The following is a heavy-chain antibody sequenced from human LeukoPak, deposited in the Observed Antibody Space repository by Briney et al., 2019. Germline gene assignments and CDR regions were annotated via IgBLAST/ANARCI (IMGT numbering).Heavy chain of an antibody. V-gene: IGHV3-7*01. J-gene: IGHJ6*03. CDR2: IKQDGSEK. Sequence: GGSLRLSCAASGFTFSSYWMSWVRQAPGKGLEWVANIKQDGSEKYYVDSVKGRFTISRDNAKNSPYLQMNSLRAEDTAVYYCARERGYSGYDSPPYYYYMDVWGKGTTVTVSS. CDR1: GFTFSSYW. CDR3: ARERGYSGYDSPPYYYYMDV. D-gene: IGHD5-12*01.